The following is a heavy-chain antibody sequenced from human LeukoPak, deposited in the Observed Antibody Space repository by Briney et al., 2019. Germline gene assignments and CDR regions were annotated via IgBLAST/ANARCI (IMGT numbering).Heavy chain of an antibody. Sequence: SLTLSLTCAVSGDSISSGTYSWTWIRPPPGKGLEWIGFISHSGSTYYNPSRKSRVTMSVDRSENQFPLKLSSVTAADTAVYYCARGLIVPSTIFDYWGQGALVTVSS. CDR2: ISHSGST. J-gene: IGHJ4*02. D-gene: IGHD2-2*02. V-gene: IGHV4-30-2*01. CDR3: ARGLIVPSTIFDY. CDR1: GDSISSGTYS.